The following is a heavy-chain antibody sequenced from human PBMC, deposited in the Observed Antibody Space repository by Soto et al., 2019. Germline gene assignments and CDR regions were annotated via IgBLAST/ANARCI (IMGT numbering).Heavy chain of an antibody. CDR1: GFTFDDYA. Sequence: EVQLVESGGGLVQPGRSLRLSCAASGFTFDDYAMHWVRQAPGKGLEWVSGISWNSGSIGYADSVKGRFTISRDNAKNSLYLQMNSLRAEDTALYYCAKDIGYCSGGSCYYKDVWGKGTTVTVSS. J-gene: IGHJ6*03. CDR2: ISWNSGSI. D-gene: IGHD2-15*01. CDR3: AKDIGYCSGGSCYYKDV. V-gene: IGHV3-9*01.